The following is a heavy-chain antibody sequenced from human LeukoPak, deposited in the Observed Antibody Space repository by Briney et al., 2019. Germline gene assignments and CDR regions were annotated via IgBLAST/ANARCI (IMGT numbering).Heavy chain of an antibody. V-gene: IGHV4-30-4*07. J-gene: IGHJ4*02. Sequence: LRLSCAASGFTFSSYGMSWVRQAPGKGLEWIGYIYDSGSTYYNPSLKSRLTISIDMSKNQFSLKLSSVTAADTALYYCARDRGIMLTFGGVVAKGAHYWGQGTLVTVSS. CDR3: ARDRGIMLTFGGVVAKGAHY. CDR2: IYDSGST. D-gene: IGHD3-16*02. CDR1: GFTFSSYG.